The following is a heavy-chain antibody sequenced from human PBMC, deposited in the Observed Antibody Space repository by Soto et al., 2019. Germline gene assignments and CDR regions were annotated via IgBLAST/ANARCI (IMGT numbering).Heavy chain of an antibody. Sequence: GGSVNVSWKASGYNLSSYAMHWGGQAPGQRLEWMGWINAGNGNTKYSQKFQGRVTITRDTSASTAYMELSSLRSEDTAVYYCARSIVVVTALDYWGQGTLVTVSS. CDR1: GYNLSSYA. CDR2: INAGNGNT. J-gene: IGHJ4*02. D-gene: IGHD2-21*02. V-gene: IGHV1-3*01. CDR3: ARSIVVVTALDY.